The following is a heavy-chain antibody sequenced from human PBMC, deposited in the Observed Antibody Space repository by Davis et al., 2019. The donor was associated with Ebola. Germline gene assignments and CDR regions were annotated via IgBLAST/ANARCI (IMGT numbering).Heavy chain of an antibody. V-gene: IGHV6-1*01. D-gene: IGHD3-10*01. CDR3: ARGWFRGGMDV. CDR1: ADSVSGSSGP. J-gene: IGHJ6*04. CDR2: TYYSSKWYN. Sequence: PSETLSLTCAISADSVSGSSGPWNWIRQSPSRGLEWLGRTYYSSKWYNDYAVSVKSRITINPDTSKNQLSLQLNSVTPEDTAVYYCARGWFRGGMDVWGEGTTVTVSS.